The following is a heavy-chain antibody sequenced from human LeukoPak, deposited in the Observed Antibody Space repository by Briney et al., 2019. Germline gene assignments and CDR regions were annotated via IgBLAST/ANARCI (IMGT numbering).Heavy chain of an antibody. CDR2: IYTSGST. Sequence: PSETLSLTXTVSGGSISSGSYYWSWIRQPAGKGLERIGRIYTSGSTNYNPSLKSRVTISVDTSKNQFSLKLSSVTAADTAVYYCARDTSGSYYNPHFDYWGQGTLVTVSS. CDR3: ARDTSGSYYNPHFDY. J-gene: IGHJ4*02. V-gene: IGHV4-61*02. D-gene: IGHD3-10*01. CDR1: GGSISSGSYY.